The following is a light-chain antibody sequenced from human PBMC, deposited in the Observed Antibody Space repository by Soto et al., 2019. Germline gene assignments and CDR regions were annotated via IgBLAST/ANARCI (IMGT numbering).Light chain of an antibody. J-gene: IGKJ5*01. CDR1: HTISSAY. Sequence: ESVLTQSPGTLSSSPGERATLSCRASHTISSAYIAWYQQKPGQAPRLLIYGASNRATGIPDRFSGSGSGTDFTLTISRLEPEDFAVYYCQQYGISHITFGQGTRLEIK. V-gene: IGKV3-20*01. CDR3: QQYGISHIT. CDR2: GAS.